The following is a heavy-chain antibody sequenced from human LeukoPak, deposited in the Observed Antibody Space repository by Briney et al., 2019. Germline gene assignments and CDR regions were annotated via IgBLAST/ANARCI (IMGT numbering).Heavy chain of an antibody. V-gene: IGHV4-34*01. J-gene: IGHJ6*02. CDR3: ARGSDIVGATIYYYYGMDV. D-gene: IGHD1-26*01. Sequence: SETLCLTCAVYGGSFSGYYWSWIRQPPGKGLEWIGEINHSGSTNYNPSLKSRVTISVDTSKNQFSLKLSSVTAADTAVYYCARGSDIVGATIYYYYGMDVWGQGTTVTVSS. CDR2: INHSGST. CDR1: GGSFSGYY.